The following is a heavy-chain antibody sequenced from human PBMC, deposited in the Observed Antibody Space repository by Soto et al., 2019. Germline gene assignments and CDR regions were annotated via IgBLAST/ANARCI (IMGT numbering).Heavy chain of an antibody. CDR2: ISSSSSTI. CDR3: AKGRSYYYYYGVDV. J-gene: IGHJ6*02. CDR1: GFTFSTYS. Sequence: GGSLRLSCAASGFTFSTYSMNWVRQAPGKGLEWVSYISSSSSTIFYTDSVKGRFTVSRDNAKNSLYLQMNSLRAEDTALYYCAKGRSYYYYYGVDVWGQGTTVTVSS. V-gene: IGHV3-48*01.